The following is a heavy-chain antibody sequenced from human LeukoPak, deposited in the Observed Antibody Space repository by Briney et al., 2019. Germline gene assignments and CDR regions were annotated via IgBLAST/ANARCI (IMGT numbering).Heavy chain of an antibody. CDR1: GFTFSTYA. CDR2: IKGGGGDP. Sequence: PGGSLRLSCADSGFTFSTYAMGWVRQSPGKGLEWVSSIKGGGGDPFYADSVEGRFSISRDNSKNTLFLQLNSLRAEDSAVYYCAKGGHDFNPFYWWGQGTLVTVSS. D-gene: IGHD2-21*02. V-gene: IGHV3-23*01. CDR3: AKGGHDFNPFYW. J-gene: IGHJ4*02.